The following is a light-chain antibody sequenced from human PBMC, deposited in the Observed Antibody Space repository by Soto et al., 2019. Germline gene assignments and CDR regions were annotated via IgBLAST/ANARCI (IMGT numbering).Light chain of an antibody. V-gene: IGLV2-23*01. CDR1: RRDGGSYNL. CDR3: CSYAGSSTSPGVV. J-gene: IGLJ2*01. CDR2: EGS. Sequence: SAPTPPAPVAGAPGQAVTISCTGTRRDGGSYNLVSWYQQHPGKAPKLMIYEGSKRPSGVSNRFSGSKSGNTASLTISGLQAEDEADYYCCSYAGSSTSPGVVFGGGTQLTVL.